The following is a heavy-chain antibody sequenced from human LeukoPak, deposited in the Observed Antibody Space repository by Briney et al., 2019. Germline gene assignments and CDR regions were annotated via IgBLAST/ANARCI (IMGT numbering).Heavy chain of an antibody. J-gene: IGHJ6*03. CDR1: GFTFSSYG. V-gene: IGHV3-48*04. D-gene: IGHD1-14*01. CDR3: ARSIRKNPYYMDV. CDR2: ISSSGSTI. Sequence: GGSLRLSCAASGFTFSSYGMSWIRQAPGKGLEWVSYISSSGSTIYYADSVKGRFTISRDNAKNSLYLQMNSLRAEDTAVYYCARSIRKNPYYMDVWGKGTTVTVSS.